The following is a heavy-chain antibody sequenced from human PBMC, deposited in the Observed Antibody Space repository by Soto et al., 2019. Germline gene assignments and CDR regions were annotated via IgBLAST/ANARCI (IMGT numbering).Heavy chain of an antibody. CDR3: ANRKRIRDDFDI. CDR1: GFTFSSYG. Sequence: QVQLVESGGGVVQPGRSLRLSCAASGFTFSSYGMHWVRQAPGKGLEWVAVISYDGSNKYYADFVKGRFTISRDNSKNTLYLQMNSLRAEDTAVYYCANRKRIRDDFDIWGQGTMVTVSS. J-gene: IGHJ3*02. V-gene: IGHV3-30*18. CDR2: ISYDGSNK.